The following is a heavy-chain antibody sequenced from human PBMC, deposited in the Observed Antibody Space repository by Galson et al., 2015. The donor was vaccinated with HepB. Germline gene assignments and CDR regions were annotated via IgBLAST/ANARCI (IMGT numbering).Heavy chain of an antibody. D-gene: IGHD3-10*01. CDR1: GFTFRGYS. Sequence: SLRLSCAASGFTFRGYSMNWVRQAPGKGLEWVSSISGTSSYIYYADSVKGRFTITRDNAKNSLYLQMNSLRAEDTAVYYCASGGFGELSWGQGTLVTVSP. J-gene: IGHJ5*02. V-gene: IGHV3-21*01. CDR2: ISGTSSYI. CDR3: ASGGFGELS.